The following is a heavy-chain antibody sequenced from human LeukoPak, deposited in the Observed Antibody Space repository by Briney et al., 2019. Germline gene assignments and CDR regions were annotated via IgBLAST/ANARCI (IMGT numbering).Heavy chain of an antibody. D-gene: IGHD3-22*01. V-gene: IGHV4-39*01. CDR1: GGSISSSSYY. CDR2: IYYSGST. Sequence: SETLSLTCTVSGGSISSSSYYWGWIRQPPGKGLEWIGSIYYSGSTYYNPSLKSRVTISVDTSKNQFSLKLSSVTAADTAAYYCARGERDQVPQYYYDSSGYYLFDYWGQGTLVTVSS. J-gene: IGHJ4*02. CDR3: ARGERDQVPQYYYDSSGYYLFDY.